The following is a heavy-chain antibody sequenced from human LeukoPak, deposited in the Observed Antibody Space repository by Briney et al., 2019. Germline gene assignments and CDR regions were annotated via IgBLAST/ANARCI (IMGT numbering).Heavy chain of an antibody. CDR2: ISGGGGST. D-gene: IGHD3-3*01. Sequence: GASLRLSCAAAGFTFSSYAMSWVRQAPGKGLEWVSAISGGGGSTYYADSVKGRFTISRDNSKNTLYLQMNSLRAEDTAVYYCAKGNVLRILEWLSPTSLLINWFDPWGQGTLVTVSS. V-gene: IGHV3-23*01. CDR3: AKGNVLRILEWLSPTSLLINWFDP. CDR1: GFTFSSYA. J-gene: IGHJ5*02.